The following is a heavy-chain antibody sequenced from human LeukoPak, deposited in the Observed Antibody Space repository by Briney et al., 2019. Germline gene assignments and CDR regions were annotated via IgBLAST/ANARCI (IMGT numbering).Heavy chain of an antibody. V-gene: IGHV3-53*01. D-gene: IGHD3-16*01. CDR1: GFTVSSNY. CDR2: IYSAGST. CDR3: ASGGMGARKYYSDPFHY. Sequence: GGSLRLSCAASGFTVSSNYMSWVRQAPGKGLEWVSIIYSAGSTYYADSVRGRFTISRDSSKNTVSLQMNSLRADDTALYYCASGGMGARKYYSDPFHYWGQGTLVTVSS. J-gene: IGHJ4*02.